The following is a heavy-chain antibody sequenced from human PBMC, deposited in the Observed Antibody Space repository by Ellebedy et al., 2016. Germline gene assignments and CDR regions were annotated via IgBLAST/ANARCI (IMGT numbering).Heavy chain of an antibody. Sequence: SETLSLTCTVSGYSISSGYYWSWIRQPPEKGLEWIGYIYNNGSTNYNPSLKSRVTMSVDTSKNHFSLKLTSVTAADTAVYYCARHTSRSIQLSSWGQGTLVTVSS. V-gene: IGHV4-59*08. CDR1: GYSISSGYY. CDR3: ARHTSRSIQLSS. CDR2: IYNNGST. J-gene: IGHJ5*02. D-gene: IGHD1-1*01.